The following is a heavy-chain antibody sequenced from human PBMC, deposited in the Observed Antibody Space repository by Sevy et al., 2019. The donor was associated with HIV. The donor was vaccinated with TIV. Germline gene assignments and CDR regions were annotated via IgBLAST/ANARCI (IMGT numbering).Heavy chain of an antibody. Sequence: GGSLRLSCAAPGFTFSNAWMNWVRQAPGKGLEWVGRIKSKTDGGTTDYAAPVKGRFTISRDDSKNTLYLQMNSLKTEDTAVYYCTTDSNWNYFKGDYWGQGTLVTVSS. CDR3: TTDSNWNYFKGDY. CDR1: GFTFSNAW. J-gene: IGHJ4*02. V-gene: IGHV3-15*07. D-gene: IGHD1-7*01. CDR2: IKSKTDGGTT.